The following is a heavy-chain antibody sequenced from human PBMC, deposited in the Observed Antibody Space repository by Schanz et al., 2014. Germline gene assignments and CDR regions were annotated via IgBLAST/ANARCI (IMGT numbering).Heavy chain of an antibody. V-gene: IGHV3-48*03. CDR3: VRDILHRVYDSGSP. CDR1: GFIVRSNY. Sequence: EVQLVESGGGLVQPGGSLRLSCAVSGFIVRSNYMTWVRQAPGKGLEWISYITYNGGTIYYADSVKGRFTISRDNAKNSLYLEMNSLRAEDTAVYYCVRDILHRVYDSGSPWGQGTLVTVSS. D-gene: IGHD3-10*01. J-gene: IGHJ5*02. CDR2: ITYNGGTI.